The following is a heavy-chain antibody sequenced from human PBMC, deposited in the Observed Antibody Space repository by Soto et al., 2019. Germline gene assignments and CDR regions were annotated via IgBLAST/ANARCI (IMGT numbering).Heavy chain of an antibody. CDR1: GGSIISGDYY. V-gene: IGHV4-30-4*01. CDR2: IYYSGST. CDR3: ARGRFLEWLLEYYFDY. J-gene: IGHJ4*02. Sequence: PSETLSLTCTVSGGSIISGDYYWSWIRQPPGKGLEWIGYIYYSGSTYYNPSLKSRVTISVDTSKNQFSLKLSSVTAADTAVYYCARGRFLEWLLEYYFDYWGQGTLVTVSS. D-gene: IGHD3-3*01.